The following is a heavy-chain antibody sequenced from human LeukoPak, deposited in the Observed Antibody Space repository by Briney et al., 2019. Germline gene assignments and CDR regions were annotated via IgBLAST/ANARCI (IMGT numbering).Heavy chain of an antibody. Sequence: PGGSLRLSCAASGFTVSSNYMSLVRQAPGKGLEWVSVISSSGSTYYADSVKGRFTISRDNSKNTLYLQMNSLRAEDTAVYYCARGGDSSGSIRSALDIWGQGTMVTVSS. V-gene: IGHV3-53*01. CDR1: GFTVSSNY. J-gene: IGHJ3*02. CDR3: ARGGDSSGSIRSALDI. CDR2: ISSSGST. D-gene: IGHD3-22*01.